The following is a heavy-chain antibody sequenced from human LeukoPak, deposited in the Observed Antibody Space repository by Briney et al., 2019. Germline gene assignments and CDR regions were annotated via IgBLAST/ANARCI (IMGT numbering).Heavy chain of an antibody. CDR3: ARGSEMATNVFDY. D-gene: IGHD5-24*01. Sequence: PGGSLRLSCAAPGFTVSSNYMSWVRQAPGKGLECVSVIYSGGSTYYADSVKGGFTISRDNSKNTLYLQMNSLRAEDTAVYYCARGSEMATNVFDYSGQGTLVTVSS. J-gene: IGHJ4*02. V-gene: IGHV3-66*01. CDR2: IYSGGST. CDR1: GFTVSSNY.